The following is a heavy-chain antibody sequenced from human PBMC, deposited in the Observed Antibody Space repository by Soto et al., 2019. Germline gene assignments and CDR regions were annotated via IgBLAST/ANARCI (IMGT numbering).Heavy chain of an antibody. D-gene: IGHD3-22*01. V-gene: IGHV1-69*13. CDR1: GYTFTSYG. CDR3: ARENVPNYYDSSGYYYFDY. CDR2: IIPIFGTA. J-gene: IGHJ4*02. Sequence: SVKVSCKASGYTFTSYGISWVRQAPGQGLEWMGGIIPIFGTANYAQKFQGRVTITADESTSTAYMELSSLRSEDTAVYYCARENVPNYYDSSGYYYFDYWGQGTLVTVSS.